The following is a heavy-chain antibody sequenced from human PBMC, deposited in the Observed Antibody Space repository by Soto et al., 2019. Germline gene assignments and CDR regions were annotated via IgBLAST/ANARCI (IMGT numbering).Heavy chain of an antibody. Sequence: SETLSLTCTVSGGSVSSGSYYWSWIRQPPGKGLEWIGYIYYSGSTNYNPSLKSRVTISVDTSKNQFSLKLSSVTAADTAVYYCARVSRAGVVIVRANWFDPWGQGTLVTVSS. V-gene: IGHV4-61*01. J-gene: IGHJ5*02. CDR3: ARVSRAGVVIVRANWFDP. CDR1: GGSVSSGSYY. D-gene: IGHD3-3*01. CDR2: IYYSGST.